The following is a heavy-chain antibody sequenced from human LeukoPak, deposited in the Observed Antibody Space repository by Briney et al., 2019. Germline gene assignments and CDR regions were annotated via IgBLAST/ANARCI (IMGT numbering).Heavy chain of an antibody. CDR1: GFTFSSYG. V-gene: IGHV3-23*01. D-gene: IGHD6-13*01. Sequence: PGGSLRLSCAASGFTFSSYGMSWARQAPGKGPEWVSAIRGSGDTTYYADSVKGRFTISRDNSKNTMYLQMNSLRVEDTAIYYCAKRPGIAAAGSQFDYWGQGTLVTVSS. J-gene: IGHJ4*02. CDR3: AKRPGIAAAGSQFDY. CDR2: IRGSGDTT.